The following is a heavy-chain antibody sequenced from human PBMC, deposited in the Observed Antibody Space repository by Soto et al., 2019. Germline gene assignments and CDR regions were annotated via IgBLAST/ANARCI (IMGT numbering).Heavy chain of an antibody. CDR1: GYTFTSYD. Sequence: QVQLVQSGAEVKKPGASVKVSCKASGYTFTSYDINWVRQATGQGLEWMGWMNPNSGNTGYAQKFQGRVTMTRNNSISTAYMELSSLRSEDTAVYYCARAGYSSSWYDGGFDYWGQGTLVTVSA. J-gene: IGHJ4*02. V-gene: IGHV1-8*01. CDR2: MNPNSGNT. CDR3: ARAGYSSSWYDGGFDY. D-gene: IGHD6-13*01.